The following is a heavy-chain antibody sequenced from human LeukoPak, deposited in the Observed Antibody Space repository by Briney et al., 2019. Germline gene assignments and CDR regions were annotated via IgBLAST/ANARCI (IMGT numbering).Heavy chain of an antibody. D-gene: IGHD6-19*01. CDR3: ARQFGSGWYFDS. Sequence: GESLKISCKGSGDSFTSYWIDWVRQMPGKGLEWMGVIYPGDSDTRYSPSFQGQVTISADTSISTAYMELSRLKSDDTAVYYCARQFGSGWYFDSWGQGTLVTVSS. J-gene: IGHJ4*02. CDR2: IYPGDSDT. V-gene: IGHV5-51*01. CDR1: GDSFTSYW.